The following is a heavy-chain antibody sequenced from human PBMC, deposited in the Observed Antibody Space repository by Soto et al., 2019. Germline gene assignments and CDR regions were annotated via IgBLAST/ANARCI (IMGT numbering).Heavy chain of an antibody. J-gene: IGHJ6*02. D-gene: IGHD3-22*01. CDR2: INPSGGST. CDR1: GYTFTSYY. V-gene: IGHV1-46*01. CDR3: ARSLITMIVVVTGGMDV. Sequence: GASVKVSCKAPGYTFTSYYMHWVRQPPGQGLEWMGIINPSGGSTSHAQKFQGRVTMTRDTSTSTVYMELSSLRSEDTAVYYCARSLITMIVVVTGGMDVWGQGTTVTVSS.